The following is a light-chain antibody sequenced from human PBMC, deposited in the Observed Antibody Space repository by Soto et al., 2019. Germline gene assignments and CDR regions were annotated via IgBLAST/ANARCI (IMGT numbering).Light chain of an antibody. Sequence: SVLTQPHSVSGAQGQRVTISCTGSSSNIGAGYDVHWYQQLPGTAPKLLIYGNTNRPSGVPDRFSGSKSGPSASLAITGLQAEDEADYYCQSYDSRLSGSGFVFGTGTKVTVL. J-gene: IGLJ1*01. V-gene: IGLV1-40*01. CDR1: SSNIGAGYD. CDR3: QSYDSRLSGSGFV. CDR2: GNT.